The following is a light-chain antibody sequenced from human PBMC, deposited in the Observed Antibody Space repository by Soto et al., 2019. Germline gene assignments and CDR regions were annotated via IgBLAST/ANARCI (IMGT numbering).Light chain of an antibody. J-gene: IGKJ5*01. CDR2: DAS. CDR3: QHRMNWPLT. CDR1: QSIRSSY. Sequence: EIVLPQSPGTLSLSPGARSPLSGRASQSIRSSYLAWYQQKPGQTHRLLIYDASNRATGIPARFSGSGSETDFTLTISSLEPEDFAVYYCQHRMNWPLTVGHGTRLEIK. V-gene: IGKV3-11*01.